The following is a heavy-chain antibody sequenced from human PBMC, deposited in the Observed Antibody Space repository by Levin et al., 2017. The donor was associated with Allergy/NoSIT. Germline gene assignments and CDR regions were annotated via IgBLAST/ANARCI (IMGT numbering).Heavy chain of an antibody. V-gene: IGHV1-2*02. J-gene: IGHJ6*02. D-gene: IGHD2-2*01. Sequence: ASVKVSCKSSGYTFTDYYMHWVRQAPGQGLEWMGWIYPYSGGSNYAQKFQGRVTMTRDTSISTAYMELSRLRSDDTAVYYCARELSVVVPTASSYYYYGMDVRGQGTTVTVSS. CDR2: IYPYSGGS. CDR3: ARELSVVVPTASSYYYYGMDV. CDR1: GYTFTDYY.